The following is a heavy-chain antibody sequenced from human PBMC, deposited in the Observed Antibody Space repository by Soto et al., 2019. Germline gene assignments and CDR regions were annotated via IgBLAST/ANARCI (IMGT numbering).Heavy chain of an antibody. Sequence: SETLSLTCTVSGGSIISSSYYWGWIRQPPGKGLEWIGSIYYSGSTYYNPSLKSRVTISVDTSKNQFSLKLSSVTAADTAVYYCARHGLSIAAPGGWFDPWGQGTLVTVSS. J-gene: IGHJ5*02. CDR1: GGSIISSSYY. CDR2: IYYSGST. V-gene: IGHV4-39*01. D-gene: IGHD6-6*01. CDR3: ARHGLSIAAPGGWFDP.